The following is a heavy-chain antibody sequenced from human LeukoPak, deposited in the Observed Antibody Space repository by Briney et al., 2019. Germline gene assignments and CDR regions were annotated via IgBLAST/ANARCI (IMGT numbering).Heavy chain of an antibody. J-gene: IGHJ6*02. CDR3: ATEFGPTPRVVVVPAAPRGYYYYGMDV. CDR1: GYTLTELS. V-gene: IGHV1-24*01. CDR2: FDPEDGET. D-gene: IGHD2-2*01. Sequence: ASVKVSCKVSGYTLTELSMHWVRQAPGKGLEWMGGFDPEDGETIYAQKFQGRVTMTEDTSTDTAYMELSSLRSEGTAVYYCATEFGPTPRVVVVPAAPRGYYYYGMDVWGQGTTVTVSS.